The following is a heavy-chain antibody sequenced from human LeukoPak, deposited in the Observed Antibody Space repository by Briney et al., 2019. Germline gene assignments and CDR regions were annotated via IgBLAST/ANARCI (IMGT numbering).Heavy chain of an antibody. CDR2: LSDSGSST. CDR1: GFTFSSYS. J-gene: IGHJ4*02. Sequence: GGSLRLSCAASGFTFSSYSMNWVRQAPGKGLMWVSSLSDSGSSTFYADSVKGRFTIYRDNSKNVLYLQMNSLRADDTAVYYCAKTLWGLTLLSSDHWGQGTLVTVSS. V-gene: IGHV3-23*01. D-gene: IGHD2-21*02. CDR3: AKTLWGLTLLSSDH.